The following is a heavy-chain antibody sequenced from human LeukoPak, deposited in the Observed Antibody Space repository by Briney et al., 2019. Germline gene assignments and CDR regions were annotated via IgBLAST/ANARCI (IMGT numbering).Heavy chain of an antibody. CDR3: AKVKKELLRGDAFDI. J-gene: IGHJ3*02. D-gene: IGHD1-26*01. V-gene: IGHV3-23*01. CDR2: ISGSGGST. Sequence: PGGSLRLSCAASGFTFSSYAMSRVRQAPGQGLEWVSAISGSGGSTYYADSAKGRFTIYRDKSKNTLYLQMNSLRAEDTAVYYCAKVKKELLRGDAFDIWGQGTMVTVSS. CDR1: GFTFSSYA.